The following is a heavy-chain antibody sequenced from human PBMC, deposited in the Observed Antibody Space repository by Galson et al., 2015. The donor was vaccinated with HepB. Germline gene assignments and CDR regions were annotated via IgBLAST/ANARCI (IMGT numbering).Heavy chain of an antibody. D-gene: IGHD2-15*01. CDR3: ARDRDVVVVAATSYYYYYYMDV. J-gene: IGHJ6*03. Sequence: SVKVSCKASGYTFTSYAMNWVRQAPGQGLEWMGWINTNTGNPTYAQGFTGRFVFSLDTSVSTAYLQISSLKAEDTAVYYCARDRDVVVVAATSYYYYYYMDVWGKGTTVTVSS. CDR2: INTNTGNP. CDR1: GYTFTSYA. V-gene: IGHV7-4-1*02.